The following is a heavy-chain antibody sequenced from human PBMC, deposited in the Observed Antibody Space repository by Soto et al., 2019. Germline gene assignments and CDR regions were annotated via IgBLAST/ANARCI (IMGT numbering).Heavy chain of an antibody. CDR1: GITFSSYG. J-gene: IGHJ4*01. Sequence: SSPAAGITFSSYGMHWVRQAPGKGLEWVAVIWYDGSNKYYADSVKGRFTISRDNSKNTLYLQMNSLRAEDTAVYYCARMSLFYFFDSWGQGTLVTVS. CDR2: IWYDGSNK. CDR3: ARMSLFYFFDS. D-gene: IGHD3-9*01. V-gene: IGHV3-33*01.